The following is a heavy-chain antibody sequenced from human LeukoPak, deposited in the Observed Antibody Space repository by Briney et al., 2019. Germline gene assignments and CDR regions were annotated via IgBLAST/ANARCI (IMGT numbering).Heavy chain of an antibody. V-gene: IGHV4-34*01. Sequence: SETLSLTCAVYGGSFSGYYWSWIRQPPGKGLEWIGEINHSGSTNYNPSLESRVTISVDTSKNQFSLKLNSVTAADTAVYYCARDAPLAYCGGDCYSSQYWGQGTLVTVSS. CDR2: INHSGST. J-gene: IGHJ4*02. D-gene: IGHD2-21*01. CDR1: GGSFSGYY. CDR3: ARDAPLAYCGGDCYSSQY.